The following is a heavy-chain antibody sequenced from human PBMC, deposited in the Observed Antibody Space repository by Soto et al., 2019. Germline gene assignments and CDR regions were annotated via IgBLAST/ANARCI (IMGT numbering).Heavy chain of an antibody. CDR2: IYWDDDK. D-gene: IGHD2-2*01. J-gene: IGHJ5*02. CDR3: ARGLRYCSSTNCPNCFDP. V-gene: IGHV2-5*02. Sequence: QITLKESGPTLVAPTQTLTLTCTFSGFSLSMSGVGVGWIRQPPGKALEWLALIYWDDDKRYSPSLRSRLTITKDXYKXQXALTMTNMDPVDTATYYCARGLRYCSSTNCPNCFDPWGQGTLVTVSS. CDR1: GFSLSMSGVG.